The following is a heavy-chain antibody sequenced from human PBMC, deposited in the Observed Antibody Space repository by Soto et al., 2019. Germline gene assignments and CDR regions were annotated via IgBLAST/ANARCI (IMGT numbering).Heavy chain of an antibody. CDR2: LSHDGSKE. Sequence: QVKLVESGGGVVQPGRSLRVSCVAYGFTFSSYAMHWVRQAPGKGLEWVAGLSHDGSKEYYADSVKGRFSISRDKSKNTLFLQMNSLRTEDTAVYYCARDPGYDYVWGSYRKDDYWGQGTLVIVSP. V-gene: IGHV3-30-3*01. CDR3: ARDPGYDYVWGSYRKDDY. CDR1: GFTFSSYA. J-gene: IGHJ4*02. D-gene: IGHD3-16*02.